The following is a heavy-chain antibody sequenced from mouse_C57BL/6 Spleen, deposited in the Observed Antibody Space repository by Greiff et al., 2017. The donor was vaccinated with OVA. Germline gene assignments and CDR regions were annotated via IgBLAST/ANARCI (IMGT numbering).Heavy chain of an antibody. CDR2: ISDGGSYT. CDR1: GFTFSSYA. Sequence: EVHLVESGGGLVKPGGSLKLSCAASGFTFSSYAMSWVRQTPEKRLEWVATISDGGSYTYYPDNVKGRFTISRDNAKNNLYLQMSHLKSEDTAIYYFARGSTTVVAKNYLDYWGQGTTLTGSS. CDR3: ARGSTTVVAKNYLDY. J-gene: IGHJ2*01. V-gene: IGHV5-4*01. D-gene: IGHD1-1*01.